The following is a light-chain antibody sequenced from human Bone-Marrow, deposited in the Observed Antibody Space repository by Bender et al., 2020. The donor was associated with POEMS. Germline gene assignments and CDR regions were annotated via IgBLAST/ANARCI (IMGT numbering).Light chain of an antibody. Sequence: QSVLTQPPSVSGTPGQRVTISCSGSGSNIGGYPVNWYQQLPGTAPRLLIYGVNQRPSGVPDRFSGSRSGNTATLTINRVEAGDEGDYYCQVWDSRRDLWVFGGGTKLTVL. CDR2: GVN. V-gene: IGLV1-44*01. CDR3: QVWDSRRDLWV. J-gene: IGLJ3*02. CDR1: GSNIGGYP.